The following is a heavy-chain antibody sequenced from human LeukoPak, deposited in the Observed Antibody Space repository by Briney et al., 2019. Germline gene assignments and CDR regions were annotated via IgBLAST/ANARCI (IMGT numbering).Heavy chain of an antibody. J-gene: IGHJ4*02. V-gene: IGHV4-59*01. D-gene: IGHD6-25*01. CDR1: GGSISSYY. Sequence: PSETLSLTCTVSGGSISSYYWSWIRQPPGKGLEWIGYIYYSGSTNYNPSLKSRVTTSVDTSKNQFSLKLSSVTAADTAVYYCARAENGLSYWGQGTLVTVSS. CDR3: ARAENGLSY. CDR2: IYYSGST.